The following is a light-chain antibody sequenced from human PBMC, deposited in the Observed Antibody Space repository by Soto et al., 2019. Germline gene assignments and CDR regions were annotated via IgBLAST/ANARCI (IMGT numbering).Light chain of an antibody. CDR3: SSYTSSSTPCH. J-gene: IGLJ1*01. CDR1: SSDVGGYNY. V-gene: IGLV2-14*01. Sequence: QSVLTQPASVSGSPGQSITISCTGTSSDVGGYNYVSWYQQHPGKAPKLMIYDVSNRPSGVSNRFSGSKSGNTASLTISGLQAEDEAAYYCSSYTSSSTPCHFGTGTKVTVL. CDR2: DVS.